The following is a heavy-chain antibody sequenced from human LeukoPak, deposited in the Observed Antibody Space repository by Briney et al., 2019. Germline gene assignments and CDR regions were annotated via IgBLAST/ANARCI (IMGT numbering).Heavy chain of an antibody. CDR1: GYTFTGYY. V-gene: IGHV1-2*02. Sequence: ASVKVSCKASGYTFTGYYMHWVRQAPGQGLELMGWINPNSGGTNYAQKFQGRVTITTDESTSTAYMELSSLRSEDTAVYYCARDYLDRETGLYSHYYYYMDVWGKGTTVTVSS. J-gene: IGHJ6*03. D-gene: IGHD3-16*02. CDR2: INPNSGGT. CDR3: ARDYLDRETGLYSHYYYYMDV.